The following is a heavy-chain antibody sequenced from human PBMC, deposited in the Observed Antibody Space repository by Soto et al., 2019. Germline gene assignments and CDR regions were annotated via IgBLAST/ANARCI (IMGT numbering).Heavy chain of an antibody. CDR3: ARPTSVRDAFDI. J-gene: IGHJ3*02. CDR1: GYTFTSSG. D-gene: IGHD3-10*01. CDR2: ISTDNGNT. Sequence: ASVKVSCKASGYTFTSSGISWVRQAPGQGLEWLGWISTDNGNTNYAQHLQGRVTLTTDTSTSTAYMELRSLRSDDTAVYYCARPTSVRDAFDIWGQGTMVTVSS. V-gene: IGHV1-18*01.